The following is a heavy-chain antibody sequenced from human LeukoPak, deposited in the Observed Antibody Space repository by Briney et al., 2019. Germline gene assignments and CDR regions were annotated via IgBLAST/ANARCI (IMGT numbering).Heavy chain of an antibody. Sequence: PGGSLRLSCAASGFTFSTYSMNWVRQAPGKGLEWISYITSSSNIYYADSVKGRFTISRDNAKNSLYLQMNSLRAEDTAVYYCARDYYGDYYFDNWGQGTLVTVPS. CDR1: GFTFSTYS. D-gene: IGHD4-17*01. CDR2: ITSSSNI. CDR3: ARDYYGDYYFDN. J-gene: IGHJ4*02. V-gene: IGHV3-48*01.